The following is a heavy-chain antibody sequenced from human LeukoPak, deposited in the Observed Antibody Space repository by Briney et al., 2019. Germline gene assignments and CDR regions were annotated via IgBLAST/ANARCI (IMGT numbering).Heavy chain of an antibody. CDR2: IIPILGLA. J-gene: IGHJ5*02. D-gene: IGHD2-2*01. CDR3: ARGYGGSLPAATLTDWFDP. CDR1: GGAFNNYT. V-gene: IGHV1-69*02. Sequence: SVKVSCKASGGAFNNYTVNWVRQAPGQGLEWMGRIIPILGLAYYAQKFQGRVTLTADTSTSTVYMELSSLRSEDTAVYYCARGYGGSLPAATLTDWFDPWGQGSLVTVSS.